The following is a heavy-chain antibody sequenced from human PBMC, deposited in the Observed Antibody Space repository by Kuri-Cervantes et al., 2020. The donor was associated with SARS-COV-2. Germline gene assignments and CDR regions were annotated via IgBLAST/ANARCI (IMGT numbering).Heavy chain of an antibody. D-gene: IGHD3-10*01. CDR1: GFTFSIYT. V-gene: IGHV3-64D*06. Sequence: GESLKISCAASGFTFSIYTIDWVRQAPGKGLQYVSAISSTGRTTYYADSVKGRFTISRDNSRNTLDLQMSSLRAEDTAVYYCVRDSGDTSESEGAYDYWGQGTLVTVSS. CDR2: ISSTGRTT. CDR3: VRDSGDTSESEGAYDY. J-gene: IGHJ4*02.